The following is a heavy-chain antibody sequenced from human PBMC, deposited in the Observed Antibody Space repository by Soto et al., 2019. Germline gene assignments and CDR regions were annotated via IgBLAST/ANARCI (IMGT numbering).Heavy chain of an antibody. Sequence: EVQLVESGGGVVQPGGSLRLSCAASGFTFYSYWMSWVRQAPGRGLESVANIAQDGSEEYYVDSVKGRFTISRVNVRNSLYLQMNSLRAEDTAMYFCATANRGFSPTYWGQGTLVTVSS. CDR2: IAQDGSEE. J-gene: IGHJ4*02. CDR1: GFTFYSYW. CDR3: ATANRGFSPTY. V-gene: IGHV3-7*01. D-gene: IGHD2-8*01.